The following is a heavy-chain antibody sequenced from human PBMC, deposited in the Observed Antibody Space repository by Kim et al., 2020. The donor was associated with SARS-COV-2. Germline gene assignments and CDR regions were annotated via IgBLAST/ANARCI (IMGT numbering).Heavy chain of an antibody. D-gene: IGHD1-1*01. J-gene: IGHJ4*01. Sequence: SETLSLTCTVSGGSISSSTYYWGWMRQPPGMGLEWIATIYYSGRTFYNPSLKSRLTITVDTSRDQFSLKLSFVTAADTAVYYCARVWYKHGWSTYVAYWG. CDR3: ARVWYKHGWSTYVAY. CDR1: GGSISSSTYY. CDR2: IYYSGRT. V-gene: IGHV4-39*01.